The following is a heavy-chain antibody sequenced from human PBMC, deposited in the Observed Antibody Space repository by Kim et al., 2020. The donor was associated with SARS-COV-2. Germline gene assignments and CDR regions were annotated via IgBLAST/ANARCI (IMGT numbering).Heavy chain of an antibody. V-gene: IGHV3-33*05. Sequence: GGSLRLSCAASGFPFSSYAMHWVRQAPGKGLEWVAVISFDGSNKYNADSVKGRFTISRDNSKNTLYLHMNSLRAAYTAVYYCASERGSGWYGFSKYAMDV. CDR1: GFPFSSYA. CDR3: ASERGSGWYGFSKYAMDV. D-gene: IGHD6-19*01. J-gene: IGHJ6*01. CDR2: ISFDGSNK.